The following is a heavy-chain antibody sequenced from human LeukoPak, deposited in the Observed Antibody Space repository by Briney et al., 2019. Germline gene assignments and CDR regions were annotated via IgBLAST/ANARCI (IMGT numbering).Heavy chain of an antibody. CDR2: IYYSGST. D-gene: IGHD6-13*01. Sequence: SETLSLTCAVYGGSFSGYYWGWIRQPPGKGLEWIGSIYYSGSTHYNPSLKSRVTISVDTSKNQFSLKLSYVTAEDTAVYYCARGGSSWYDYFGYWGQGTLVTVSS. V-gene: IGHV4-34*01. CDR1: GGSFSGYY. J-gene: IGHJ4*02. CDR3: ARGGSSWYDYFGY.